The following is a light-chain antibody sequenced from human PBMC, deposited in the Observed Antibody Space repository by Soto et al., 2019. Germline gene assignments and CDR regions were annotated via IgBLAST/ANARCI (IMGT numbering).Light chain of an antibody. Sequence: DIQITESPSTLSGSVGDRGTITYRASQTISSWWAWYQQKPGKAPKLLIYKASTLKSGVPSRFSGSGSGTEFTLTISSLQPDDFATYYCQHYNSYSEAFGQGTNVDIK. CDR2: KAS. V-gene: IGKV1-5*03. J-gene: IGKJ1*01. CDR1: QTISSW. CDR3: QHYNSYSEA.